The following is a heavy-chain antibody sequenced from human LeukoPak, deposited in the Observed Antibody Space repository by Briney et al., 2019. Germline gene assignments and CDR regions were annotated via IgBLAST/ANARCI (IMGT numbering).Heavy chain of an antibody. CDR1: GFTFSSYA. CDR3: AKIRGYSGYDFFRGTFDY. D-gene: IGHD5-12*01. Sequence: PGGSLRLSCAASGFTFSSYAMSWVRQAAGKGLEWVSGLSGSGSSIYYADSVKGRFTISRDNSKNTLYLQMNSLRAEDTAVYYCAKIRGYSGYDFFRGTFDYWGQGTLVTVSS. CDR2: LSGSGSSI. V-gene: IGHV3-23*01. J-gene: IGHJ4*02.